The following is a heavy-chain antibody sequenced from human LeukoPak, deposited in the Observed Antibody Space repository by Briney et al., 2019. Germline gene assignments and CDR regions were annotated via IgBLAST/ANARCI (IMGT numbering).Heavy chain of an antibody. CDR2: IYTSGST. CDR1: GASISGSNYY. J-gene: IGHJ6*03. CDR3: ARDVGFGRYYYMDV. Sequence: SETLSLTCAVSGASISGSNYYWGWIRQPPGKGLEWIGNIYTSGSTNYNPSLKSRVTMSVDTSKNQFSLKLSSVTAADTAVYYCARDVGFGRYYYMDVWGKGTTVTISS. D-gene: IGHD3-10*01. V-gene: IGHV4-39*07.